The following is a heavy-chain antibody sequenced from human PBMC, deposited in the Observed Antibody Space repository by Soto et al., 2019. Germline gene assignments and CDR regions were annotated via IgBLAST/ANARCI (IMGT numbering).Heavy chain of an antibody. CDR1: GGSISSYY. J-gene: IGHJ6*02. D-gene: IGHD2-8*01. CDR3: ARDIVLMVYAKKNYYYGMDV. Sequence: PSETLSLTCTVSGGSISSYYWSWIRQPAGKGLEWIGRIYTSGSTNYNPSLKSRVTMSVDTSKNRFSLKLSSVTAADTAVYYCARDIVLMVYAKKNYYYGMDVWGQGTTVTVSS. CDR2: IYTSGST. V-gene: IGHV4-4*07.